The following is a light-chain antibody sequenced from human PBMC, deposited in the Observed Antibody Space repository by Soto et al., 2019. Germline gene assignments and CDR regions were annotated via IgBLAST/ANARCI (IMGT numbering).Light chain of an antibody. V-gene: IGLV2-23*01. Sequence: QSALTQPASVSGSPGQSITISCTGTSSDVGSYNLVSWYQQHPGKAPKLMIYKDSKRPSGVSNRFFGSKSGNTASLTISGLQAEDEADYFCCSYARGSTLVFGGGTKVTVL. CDR3: CSYARGSTLV. CDR1: SSDVGSYNL. CDR2: KDS. J-gene: IGLJ3*02.